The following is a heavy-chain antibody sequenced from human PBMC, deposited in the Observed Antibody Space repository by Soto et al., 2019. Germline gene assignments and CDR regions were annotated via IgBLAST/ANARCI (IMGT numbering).Heavy chain of an antibody. V-gene: IGHV3-11*01. D-gene: IGHD2-2*01. CDR1: GFTFSDYY. CDR2: ISGSGDTI. J-gene: IGHJ5*02. CDR3: ARVGCSASCFSDWFDP. Sequence: AQLLESGGGLVQPGGSLRLSCAASGFTFSDYYMHWIRQAPGKGLEWVSYISGSGDTIHYADSVQGRFTISRDNAKSSLYLQMSSLRAEDTAVYYCARVGCSASCFSDWFDPWGQGTLVTVSS.